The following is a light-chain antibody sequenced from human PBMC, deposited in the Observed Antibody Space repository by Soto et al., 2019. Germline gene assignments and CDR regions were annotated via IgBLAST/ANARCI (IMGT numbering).Light chain of an antibody. CDR1: SSDIGVYNY. V-gene: IGLV2-14*01. J-gene: IGLJ3*02. CDR2: EVT. CDR3: SSYTSSSTLV. Sequence: QSALTQPASVSGSPGQSITFSCTGTSSDIGVYNYVSWYQQHPGKAPKLMIYEVTNRPSGVSNRFSGSKSGNTASLTISGLHTEDEADYYCSSYTSSSTLVFGGGTKLTVL.